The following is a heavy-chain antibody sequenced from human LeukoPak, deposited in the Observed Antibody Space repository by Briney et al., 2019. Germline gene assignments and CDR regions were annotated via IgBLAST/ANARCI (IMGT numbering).Heavy chain of an antibody. J-gene: IGHJ3*02. Sequence: ASVKVSCKASGYTFTSYYMHWVRQAPGQGLEWMGIINTSGGSTSYAQKFQGRVTMTRDMSTSTVYMELSSLRSEDTAVYYCARVGICSSTSCYRWDAFDIWGQGTMVTVSS. D-gene: IGHD2-2*02. V-gene: IGHV1-46*01. CDR2: INTSGGST. CDR3: ARVGICSSTSCYRWDAFDI. CDR1: GYTFTSYY.